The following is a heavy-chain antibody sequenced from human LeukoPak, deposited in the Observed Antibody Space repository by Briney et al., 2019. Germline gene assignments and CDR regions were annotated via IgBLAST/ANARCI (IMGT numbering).Heavy chain of an antibody. J-gene: IGHJ4*02. CDR2: LSGSSGTI. CDR3: AEDRALVASRGYDT. Sequence: GGSLRLSCAVSGFTFSNYAMTWVRQPPGKGLEWVSSLSGSSGTIYHADSVKGRFTISRDNSEATLYLQMNSLRAEDTAVYYCAEDRALVASRGYDTWGQGTLVIVSS. D-gene: IGHD5-12*01. V-gene: IGHV3-23*01. CDR1: GFTFSNYA.